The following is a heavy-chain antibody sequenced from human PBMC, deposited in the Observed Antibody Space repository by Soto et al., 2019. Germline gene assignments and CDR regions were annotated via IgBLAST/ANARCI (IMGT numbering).Heavy chain of an antibody. J-gene: IGHJ4*02. V-gene: IGHV4-59*01. CDR3: ARGDELYGDYDY. CDR2: IYYSGST. Sequence: SETLSLTCTVSGGSISSYYWSWIRQPPGKGLEWIGYIYYSGSTNYNPSLKSRVTISVDTSKNQFSLKLSSVTAADTAVYYCARGDELYGDYDYWGQGTLVTVSS. CDR1: GGSISSYY. D-gene: IGHD4-17*01.